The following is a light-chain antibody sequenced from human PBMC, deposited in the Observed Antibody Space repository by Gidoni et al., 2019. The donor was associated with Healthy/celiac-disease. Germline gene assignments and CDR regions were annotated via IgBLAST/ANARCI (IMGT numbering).Light chain of an antibody. V-gene: IGLV2-11*01. CDR3: CSYAGSYTWV. CDR2: DVS. J-gene: IGLJ3*02. Sequence: SAPPQPRSVSGSPGQSVTISCTGTSSDVGGYNYVSWYQQHPGKAPKLMIYDVSKRPSGVPDRFSGSKSGNTASLTISGLQAEDEADYYCCSYAGSYTWVFGGGTKLTVL. CDR1: SSDVGGYNY.